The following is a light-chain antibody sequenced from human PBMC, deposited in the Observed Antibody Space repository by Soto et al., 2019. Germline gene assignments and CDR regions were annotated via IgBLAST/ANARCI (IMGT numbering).Light chain of an antibody. Sequence: QSVLTQPASVSGSLGQSITISCIGTNSDVGSYNFVSWYQQHPGKAPKLLIYEVTNRPSGISNRFSGSKSGYTASLTISGLQAEDESDYYCSSYTTGSTWVFGGGTQLTVL. CDR1: NSDVGSYNF. J-gene: IGLJ3*02. CDR3: SSYTTGSTWV. V-gene: IGLV2-14*01. CDR2: EVT.